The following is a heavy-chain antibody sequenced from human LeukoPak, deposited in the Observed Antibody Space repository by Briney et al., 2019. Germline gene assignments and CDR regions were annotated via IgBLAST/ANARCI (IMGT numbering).Heavy chain of an antibody. CDR1: GFTFSSYG. V-gene: IGHV3-30*18. Sequence: PGGSLRLSCAASGFTFSSYGMHWVRQAPGKGLEWVAVISYDGSNKYYADSVKGRFTISRDNSKNTLYLQMNSLRAEDTAVYYCAKEAVEYSSSRDAFDIWGQGTMVTVSS. D-gene: IGHD6-6*01. J-gene: IGHJ3*02. CDR3: AKEAVEYSSSRDAFDI. CDR2: ISYDGSNK.